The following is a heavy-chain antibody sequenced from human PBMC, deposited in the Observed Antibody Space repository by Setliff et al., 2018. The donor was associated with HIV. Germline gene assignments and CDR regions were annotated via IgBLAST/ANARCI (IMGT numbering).Heavy chain of an antibody. CDR3: ARGGRVVPAATGSNAYDI. J-gene: IGHJ3*02. D-gene: IGHD2-2*01. Sequence: GASVKVSCKASGYTFTSYYMHWVRQAPGQGLEWMGIINTSDNRTYYAQKFQGRVTMTRDTSTSSVYMELRSLRSEDTAVYYCARGGRVVPAATGSNAYDIWGQGTKVTVSS. CDR1: GYTFTSYY. V-gene: IGHV1-46*01. CDR2: INTSDNRT.